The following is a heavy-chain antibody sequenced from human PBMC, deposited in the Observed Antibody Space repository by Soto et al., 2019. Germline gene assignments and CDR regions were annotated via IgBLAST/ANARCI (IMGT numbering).Heavy chain of an antibody. V-gene: IGHV3-11*06. CDR2: ISSSATYA. CDR1: GFTFSDYY. Sequence: GGSLRLSCAASGFTFSDYYMSWIRQAPGKGLEWLSYISSSATYAIYADSVKGRFTLSRDNAKNSLYLQMNSLRAEDTAVYYCARNDSSGYLDSWGQGTLVTVSS. D-gene: IGHD3-22*01. J-gene: IGHJ4*02. CDR3: ARNDSSGYLDS.